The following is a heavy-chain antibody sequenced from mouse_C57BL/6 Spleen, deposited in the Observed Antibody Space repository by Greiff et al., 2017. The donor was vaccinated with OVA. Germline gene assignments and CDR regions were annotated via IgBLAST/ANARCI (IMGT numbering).Heavy chain of an antibody. J-gene: IGHJ4*01. Sequence: EVQRVESGGGLVKPGGSLKLSCAASGFTFSDYGMHWVRQAPEKGLEWVAYISSGSSTIYYADTVKGRFTIYRDNAKNTLFLQMTSLRSEDTAMYYCARTHYGAMDYWGQGTSVTVSS. CDR3: ARTHYGAMDY. CDR2: ISSGSSTI. CDR1: GFTFSDYG. V-gene: IGHV5-17*01. D-gene: IGHD1-1*01.